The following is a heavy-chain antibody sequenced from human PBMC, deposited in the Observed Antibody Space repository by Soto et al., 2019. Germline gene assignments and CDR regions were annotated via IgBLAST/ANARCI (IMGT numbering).Heavy chain of an antibody. CDR3: AGVLRVTIFGVVMGWFDP. Sequence: GWSLRLSCAASGFTVSSNYMSWVRQAPGKGLEWVSVIYSGGSTYYADSVKGRFTISRDNSKNTLYLQMNSLRAEDTAVYYCAGVLRVTIFGVVMGWFDPWGQGTLVTVSS. V-gene: IGHV3-53*01. D-gene: IGHD3-3*01. CDR1: GFTVSSNY. CDR2: IYSGGST. J-gene: IGHJ5*02.